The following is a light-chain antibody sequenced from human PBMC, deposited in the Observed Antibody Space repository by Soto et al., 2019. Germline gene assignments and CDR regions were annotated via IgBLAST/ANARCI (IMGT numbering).Light chain of an antibody. Sequence: EIVITQSPATLSLSPGQRATLSCRPSQSVSSNLAWYQQKPGQAPSLLIYGASTRATGIPARFSGSGSGTEFTLAIISLQSEDFAVYYCQQYNNWPPITFGQGTRLEIK. CDR1: QSVSSN. J-gene: IGKJ5*01. CDR3: QQYNNWPPIT. V-gene: IGKV3-15*01. CDR2: GAS.